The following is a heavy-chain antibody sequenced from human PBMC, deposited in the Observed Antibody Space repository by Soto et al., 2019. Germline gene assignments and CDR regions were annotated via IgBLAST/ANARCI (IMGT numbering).Heavy chain of an antibody. V-gene: IGHV1-69*13. CDR2: IIPIFGTA. CDR3: AREVPYYYDSSGYSIDWFDP. D-gene: IGHD3-22*01. Sequence: SVKVSCKASGGTFSSYAISWVRQAPGQGLEWMGGIIPIFGTANYAQKFQGRVTITADESTSTAYMELSSLRSEDTAVYYCAREVPYYYDSSGYSIDWFDPWGQGTLVTVSS. J-gene: IGHJ5*02. CDR1: GGTFSSYA.